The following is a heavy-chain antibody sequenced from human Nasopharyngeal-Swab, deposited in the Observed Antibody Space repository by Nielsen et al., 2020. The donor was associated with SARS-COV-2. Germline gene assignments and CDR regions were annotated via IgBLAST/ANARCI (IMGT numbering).Heavy chain of an antibody. CDR3: ARDPSLPILLWFGELLGWFDP. CDR1: GFTFSSYW. V-gene: IGHV3-74*01. J-gene: IGHJ5*02. CDR2: INSDGSTT. D-gene: IGHD3-10*01. Sequence: GESLKISCAASGFTFSSYWMHWVRQAPGKGLVWVSRINSDGSTTTYADSVKGRFTISRDNAKNTLYLQMNSLRAEDTAVYYCARDPSLPILLWFGELLGWFDPWGQGTPVTVSS.